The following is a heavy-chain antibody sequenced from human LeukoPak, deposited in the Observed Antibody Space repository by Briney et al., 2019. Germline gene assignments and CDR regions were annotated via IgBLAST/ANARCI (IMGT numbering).Heavy chain of an antibody. Sequence: GGSLRLSCAASGFAFNNAWMTWVRQAPGKGLEWVGRIQTKIEGTTDYAAPVRGRFTISRDDAKNTLYLQMNSLKTEDTAVYYCTTDRTTIFGVVIIEDYFDYWGQGTLVTVSS. CDR2: IQTKIEGTT. V-gene: IGHV3-15*01. J-gene: IGHJ4*02. CDR1: GFAFNNAW. D-gene: IGHD3-3*01. CDR3: TTDRTTIFGVVIIEDYFDY.